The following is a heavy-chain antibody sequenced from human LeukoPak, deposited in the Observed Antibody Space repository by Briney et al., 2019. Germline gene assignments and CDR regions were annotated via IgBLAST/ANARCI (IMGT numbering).Heavy chain of an antibody. CDR3: ARAAPGVRGVIPDY. CDR2: ISGFNGNT. J-gene: IGHJ4*02. V-gene: IGHV1-18*01. D-gene: IGHD3-10*01. CDR1: GYTFTSYG. Sequence: GASVKVSCKASGYTFTSYGISWVRQAPGQGLEWMGWISGFNGNTNYAQKLQGRVTMTTDTSTSTAYMELRSLRSDDTAVYYCARAAPGVRGVIPDYWGQGTLVTVSS.